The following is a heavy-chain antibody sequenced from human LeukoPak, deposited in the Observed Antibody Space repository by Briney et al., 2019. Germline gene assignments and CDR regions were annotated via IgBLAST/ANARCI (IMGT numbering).Heavy chain of an antibody. J-gene: IGHJ4*02. Sequence: SETLSLTCTASGGSISSYYWSWIRQPPGKGLEWIGYIYYSGSTNYNPSLKSRVTISVDTSKNQFSLKLSSVTAADTAVYYCARHYDSSGYYFDYWGQGTLVTVSS. CDR3: ARHYDSSGYYFDY. D-gene: IGHD3-22*01. V-gene: IGHV4-59*08. CDR2: IYYSGST. CDR1: GGSISSYY.